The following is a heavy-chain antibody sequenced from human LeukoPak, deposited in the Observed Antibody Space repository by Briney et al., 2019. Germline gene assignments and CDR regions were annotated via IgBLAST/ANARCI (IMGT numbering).Heavy chain of an antibody. CDR1: GFSFNSYG. J-gene: IGHJ4*02. Sequence: GGSLRLSCAASGFSFNSYGMHWVRQAPGKGLEWVAFIRYDGSNKYYADSVKGRFTISRDNSKNTLYLQMNSLRAEDTAVYYCAKDYCSSTSCYIDYWGQGTLVTVSS. D-gene: IGHD2-2*02. CDR2: IRYDGSNK. V-gene: IGHV3-30*02. CDR3: AKDYCSSTSCYIDY.